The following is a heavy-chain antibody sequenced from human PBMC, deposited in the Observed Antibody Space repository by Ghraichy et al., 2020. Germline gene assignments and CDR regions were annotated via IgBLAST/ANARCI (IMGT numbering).Heavy chain of an antibody. CDR2: IKQDGSEK. V-gene: IGHV3-7*03. CDR3: ARPSVFDYDSSGYEIDAFDI. CDR1: GFTFSSYW. D-gene: IGHD3-22*01. J-gene: IGHJ3*02. Sequence: GSLRLSCAASGFTFSSYWMSWVRQAPGKGLEWVANIKQDGSEKYYVDSVKGRFTISRDNAKNSLYLQMNSLRAEDTAVYYCARPSVFDYDSSGYEIDAFDIWGQGTMVTVSS.